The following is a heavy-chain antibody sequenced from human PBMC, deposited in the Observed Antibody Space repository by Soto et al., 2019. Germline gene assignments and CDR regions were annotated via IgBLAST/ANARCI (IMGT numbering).Heavy chain of an antibody. Sequence: QIQLLQSGGEVKKPGASVQVSCKSSGYKFISHSITWVRQAPGQGREWMGRISAYNGNTNYAQKLQGRVTMTTDTSTNTAYMELRSLRSDDTAVYYCARGAFCGGAPGCRDMDVWGEGTTVTVAS. CDR2: ISAYNGNT. D-gene: IGHD2-21*01. CDR3: ARGAFCGGAPGCRDMDV. J-gene: IGHJ6*04. CDR1: GYKFISHS. V-gene: IGHV1-18*01.